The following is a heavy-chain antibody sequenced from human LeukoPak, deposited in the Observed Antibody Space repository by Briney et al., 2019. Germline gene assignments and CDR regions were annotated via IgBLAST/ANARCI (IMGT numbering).Heavy chain of an antibody. CDR3: ARVGRDDYVWGSYRPLDY. CDR2: IYTSGST. Sequence: SETLSLTRTVSGGSISSYYWTWIRQPAGKGLGWFGRIYTSGSTNYNPSLKSRVTMSVDTSKNQFSLKLSSVTAADTAVYYCARVGRDDYVWGSYRPLDYWGQGTLVTVSS. J-gene: IGHJ4*02. CDR1: GGSISSYY. V-gene: IGHV4-4*07. D-gene: IGHD3-16*02.